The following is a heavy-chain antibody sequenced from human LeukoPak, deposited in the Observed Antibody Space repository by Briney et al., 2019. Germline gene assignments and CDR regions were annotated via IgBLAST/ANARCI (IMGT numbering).Heavy chain of an antibody. D-gene: IGHD3-3*01. V-gene: IGHV4-59*01. CDR3: ARGADFSNGYSFYY. CDR2: IYYSGST. CDR1: GGSISTYY. Sequence: SSETLSLTCTVSGGSISTYYWGWIRQPPEKGLEWLGYIYYSGSTNYNPSLESRLTMSVDTSKNQFSLKLSSVTAADTAVYYCARGADFSNGYSFYYWGQGTLVTVSS. J-gene: IGHJ4*02.